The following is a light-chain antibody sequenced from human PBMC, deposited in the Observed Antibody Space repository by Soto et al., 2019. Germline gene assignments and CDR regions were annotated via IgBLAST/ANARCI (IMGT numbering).Light chain of an antibody. CDR3: QQTSTTPAT. Sequence: DVQMTQSPSSLSASVGDSVTITCRSSQTVKTYLNWYQDKPGKAPQLLIYASSRLQTGVASRFSGSGSGTYFSLTISSLQPEDFATYYCQQTSTTPATFGQGTKVEIK. V-gene: IGKV1-39*01. CDR2: ASS. CDR1: QTVKTY. J-gene: IGKJ1*01.